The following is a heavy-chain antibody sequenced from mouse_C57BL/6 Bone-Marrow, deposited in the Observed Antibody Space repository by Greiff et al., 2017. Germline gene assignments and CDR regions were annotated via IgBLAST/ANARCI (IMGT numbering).Heavy chain of an antibody. CDR2: IDPSDSYT. Sequence: VQLQQPGAELVRPGTSVKLSCKASGYTFTSYWMHWVKQRPGQGLEWIGVIDPSDSYTNYNQKFKGKATLTVDTSSSTAYMQLSSLTSEDSAVYYGARGDYSKDYYAMDYWGQGTSVTVSS. CDR3: ARGDYSKDYYAMDY. D-gene: IGHD2-5*01. J-gene: IGHJ4*01. CDR1: GYTFTSYW. V-gene: IGHV1-59*01.